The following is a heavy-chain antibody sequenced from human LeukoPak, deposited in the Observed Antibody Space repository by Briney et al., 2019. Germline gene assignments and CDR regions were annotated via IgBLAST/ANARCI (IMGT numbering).Heavy chain of an antibody. J-gene: IGHJ6*02. Sequence: PGGSLRLSCAASGFTFDDYAMHWVRQAPGKGLEWVSGISWNSGSIGYADSVKGRFTISRDNAKNSLYLQMNSLRAEDTALYYCAKDLSPRGHYYYYYGMDVWGQGTTVTVSS. CDR3: AKDLSPRGHYYYYYGMDV. D-gene: IGHD3-10*01. V-gene: IGHV3-9*01. CDR2: ISWNSGSI. CDR1: GFTFDDYA.